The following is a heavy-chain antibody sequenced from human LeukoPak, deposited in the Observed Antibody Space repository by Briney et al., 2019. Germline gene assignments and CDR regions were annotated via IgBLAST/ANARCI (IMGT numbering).Heavy chain of an antibody. CDR2: ISAYNGNT. CDR1: GYTFTSYG. CDR3: ARDWDGVAAAGTDWYFDL. D-gene: IGHD6-13*01. Sequence: GASVKVSCEASGYTFTSYGISWVRQAPGQGLEWMGWISAYNGNTNYAQKLQGRVTMTTDTSTSTAYMELRSLRSDDTAVYYCARDWDGVAAAGTDWYFDLWGRGTLVTVSS. V-gene: IGHV1-18*01. J-gene: IGHJ2*01.